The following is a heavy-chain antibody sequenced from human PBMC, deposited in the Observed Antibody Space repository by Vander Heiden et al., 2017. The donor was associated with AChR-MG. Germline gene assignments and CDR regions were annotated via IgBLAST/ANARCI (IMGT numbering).Heavy chain of an antibody. CDR1: GGSFSQYD. Sequence: QVQLQQKGAGLLKPSETLSLTCAVYGGSFSQYDWSWIRQPPGKGLEWIGKISHSGSTKYNPSLKSRVTISVDTSQNQFSLKLISVTAADTAIYYCARSEEWFDPWGQGTLVTVSS. CDR2: ISHSGST. J-gene: IGHJ5*02. CDR3: ARSEEWFDP. V-gene: IGHV4-34*02.